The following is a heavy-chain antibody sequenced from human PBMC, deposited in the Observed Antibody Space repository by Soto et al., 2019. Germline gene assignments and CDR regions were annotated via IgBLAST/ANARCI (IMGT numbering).Heavy chain of an antibody. J-gene: IGHJ6*03. CDR3: ARDFLVRLWLRPPTPYYYYYMDV. CDR2: ISSNGGST. Sequence: EVQLVESGGGLVQPGGSLRLSCAASGFTFSSYAMHWVRQAPGKGLEYVSAISSNGGSTYYANSVKGRFTISRDNSKNPPDLSNGSLRAEDMAVYYCARDFLVRLWLRPPTPYYYYYMDVWGKGTTVTVSS. V-gene: IGHV3-64*01. D-gene: IGHD5-12*01. CDR1: GFTFSSYA.